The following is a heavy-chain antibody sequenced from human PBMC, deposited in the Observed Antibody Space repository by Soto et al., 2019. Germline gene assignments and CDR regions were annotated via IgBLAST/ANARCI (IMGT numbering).Heavy chain of an antibody. CDR1: VGTFSIYT. CDR3: ARDRDNSNWPNFDS. J-gene: IGHJ4*02. V-gene: IGHV1-69*02. CDR2: VIPFLDIT. D-gene: IGHD6-13*01. Sequence: QVQLVQSGSEVKKPGSWVRVSCKASVGTFSIYTISWVRQAPGQGLEWMGRVIPFLDITSYSQRFQGRVTITADKSTTTAYMELSSLRSEDTAVYYCARDRDNSNWPNFDSWGQGTLVTVSS.